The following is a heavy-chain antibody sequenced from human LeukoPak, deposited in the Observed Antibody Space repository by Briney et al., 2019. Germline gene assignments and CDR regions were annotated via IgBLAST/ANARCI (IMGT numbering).Heavy chain of an antibody. CDR2: IRYDGSNK. J-gene: IGHJ4*02. V-gene: IGHV3-30*02. Sequence: GGSLRLSCAASGFTFSSYGMHWVRQAPGKGLEWVAFIRYDGSNKYYADSVKGRFTISRDNSKNTLYLQMNSLRAEDTAVYYCAKFQYDSSGYGSHWGQGTLVTVSS. CDR1: GFTFSSYG. CDR3: AKFQYDSSGYGSH. D-gene: IGHD3-22*01.